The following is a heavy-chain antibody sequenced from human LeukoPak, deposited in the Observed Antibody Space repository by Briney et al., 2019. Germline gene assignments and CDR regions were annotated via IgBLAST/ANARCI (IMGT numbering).Heavy chain of an antibody. V-gene: IGHV3-21*01. CDR1: GFTFSSYS. CDR3: ASHCTNGVCYKTHDY. D-gene: IGHD2-8*01. Sequence: GGSLRLSCAASGFTFSSYSMNWVRQAPGKGLEWVSSISSSSSYIYYADSVKGRFTISRDNAKNSLYLQMNSLRAEDTAVYYCASHCTNGVCYKTHDYWGQGTLVTVSS. CDR2: ISSSSSYI. J-gene: IGHJ4*02.